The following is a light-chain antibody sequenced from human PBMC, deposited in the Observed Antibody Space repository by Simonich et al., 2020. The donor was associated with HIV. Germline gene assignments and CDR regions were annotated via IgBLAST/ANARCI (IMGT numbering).Light chain of an antibody. V-gene: IGKV4-1*01. CDR2: WAS. CDR3: QQYYSTPPT. Sequence: DIVMTQSPDSLAVSLGERAAINCKSSQSVLYSSNNKNYLVWYQQKPGQPPQLLIYWASTRESGVPDRFSATGSGTNFTLTISSLQAEDVAVYYCQQYYSTPPTFGQGTKVEIK. J-gene: IGKJ1*01. CDR1: QSVLYSSNNKNY.